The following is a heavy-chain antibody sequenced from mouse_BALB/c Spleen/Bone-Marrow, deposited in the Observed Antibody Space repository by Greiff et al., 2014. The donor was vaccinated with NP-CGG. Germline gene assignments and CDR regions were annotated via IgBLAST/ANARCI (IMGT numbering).Heavy chain of an antibody. J-gene: IGHJ3*01. D-gene: IGHD3-2*01. CDR2: SNPGSGGT. V-gene: IGHV1-54*01. CDR1: GYAFTNYL. Sequence: LQESGAELVRPGTSVKVSCKASGYAFTNYLIKWIKQRPGQGLEWIGVSNPGSGGTNYNEKFKGKATLTADKSSSTAYMQLSSLTSDDSAVYFCARETVRGFAYWGQGTLVTVSA. CDR3: ARETVRGFAY.